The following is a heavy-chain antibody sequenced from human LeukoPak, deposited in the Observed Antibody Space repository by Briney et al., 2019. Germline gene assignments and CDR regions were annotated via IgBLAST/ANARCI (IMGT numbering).Heavy chain of an antibody. CDR1: GFTFNYFW. CDR3: ARGIYCDPPAIDQ. V-gene: IGHV3-74*01. J-gene: IGHJ4*02. Sequence: GGSLRLSCAASGFTFNYFWPYWVRQAPGEGLVWVSRLNFDGSRTTYAEFVEGRFTISRDNAKNTLFLHMNSLRAEDTAVYYCARGIYCDPPAIDQWGRAGLVTVSS. CDR2: LNFDGSRT. D-gene: IGHD3-22*01.